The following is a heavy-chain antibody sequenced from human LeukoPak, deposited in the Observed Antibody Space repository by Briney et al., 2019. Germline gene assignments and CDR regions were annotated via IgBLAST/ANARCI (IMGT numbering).Heavy chain of an antibody. CDR3: ASPPIPGDY. V-gene: IGHV3-21*01. CDR2: ISSSSSYI. CDR1: GITLSNHG. J-gene: IGHJ4*02. D-gene: IGHD3-10*01. Sequence: GGSLRLSCEGSGITLSNHGLNWVRQAPGKGLEWVSSISSSSSYIYYADSVKGRFTISRDNAKNSLYLQMNSLRAEDTAVYYCASPPIPGDYWGQGTLVTVSS.